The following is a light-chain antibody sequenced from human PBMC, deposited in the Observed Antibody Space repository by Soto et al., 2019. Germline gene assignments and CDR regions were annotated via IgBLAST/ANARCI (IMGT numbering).Light chain of an antibody. CDR2: GAS. V-gene: IGKV3-15*01. Sequence: EIVMTQSPATLAVSPGERAALSCRASQSVSSNFAWYQQKPGQAPRLLIYGASSSATGTPARFSGSGSGTEFTITISSLQSEDFAVYYCQQYNNWPYTFGLGTKLEMK. CDR1: QSVSSN. J-gene: IGKJ2*01. CDR3: QQYNNWPYT.